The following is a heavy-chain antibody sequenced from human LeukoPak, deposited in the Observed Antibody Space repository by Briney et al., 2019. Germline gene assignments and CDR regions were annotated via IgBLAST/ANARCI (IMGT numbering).Heavy chain of an antibody. CDR3: ASRIDVGATLGFDY. Sequence: GGSLRLSCAASGFTFSSYAMHWVRQAPGKGLEWVAVISYDGSNKYYADSVKGRFTISRDNSKNTLYLQMNSLRAEDTAVYYCASRIDVGATLGFDYWGQGTLVTVSS. V-gene: IGHV3-30*14. CDR1: GFTFSSYA. D-gene: IGHD1-26*01. J-gene: IGHJ4*02. CDR2: ISYDGSNK.